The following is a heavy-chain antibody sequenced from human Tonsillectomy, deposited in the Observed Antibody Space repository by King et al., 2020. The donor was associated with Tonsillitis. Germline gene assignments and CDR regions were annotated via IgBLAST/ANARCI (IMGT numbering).Heavy chain of an antibody. V-gene: IGHV4-34*01. Sequence: VQLQQWGAGLLKPSETLSLTCAVYGGSFNGYYWSWIRQPPGKGLEWIGEINHSGSTNYNPSLKSRVTISVDTSKNQFSLKLSSVTAADTAVYYCAGGPAPTYYYGSGSYYRDYYFDYWGQGTLVTVSS. CDR3: AGGPAPTYYYGSGSYYRDYYFDY. D-gene: IGHD3-10*01. J-gene: IGHJ4*02. CDR1: GGSFNGYY. CDR2: INHSGST.